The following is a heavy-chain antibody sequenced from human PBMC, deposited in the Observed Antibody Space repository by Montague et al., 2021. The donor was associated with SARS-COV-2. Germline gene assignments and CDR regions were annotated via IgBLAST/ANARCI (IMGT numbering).Heavy chain of an antibody. D-gene: IGHD3-10*01. Sequence: SETLSLTCAVSGGSITSYYWNWIRQPPGKGLEYIGYIYHSGSTTYNPSLKSRVSISVDTSKNQFSLTLRSVAAADTAVYYCASGLDNYGSGRHDFDHWGQGTLVTVSS. CDR2: IYHSGST. CDR1: GGSITSYY. V-gene: IGHV4-59*01. J-gene: IGHJ5*02. CDR3: ASGLDNYGSGRHDFDH.